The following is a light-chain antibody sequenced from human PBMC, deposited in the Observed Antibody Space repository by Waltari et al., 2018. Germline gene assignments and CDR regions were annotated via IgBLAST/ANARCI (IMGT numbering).Light chain of an antibody. CDR2: AAS. CDR3: QQSYSPPFT. J-gene: IGKJ2*01. V-gene: IGKV1-39*01. CDR1: QSINTY. Sequence: DIQMTQSPSSLSASVGDRVTITCRTGQSINTYLNWYQQKPGKAPRFLIYAASTLLSGVPSRFSGNGSGTYFTLTINGLQAEDSATYYFQQSYSPPFTFGQGTSLEI.